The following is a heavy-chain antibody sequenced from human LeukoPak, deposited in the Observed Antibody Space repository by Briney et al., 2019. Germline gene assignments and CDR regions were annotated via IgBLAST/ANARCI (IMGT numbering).Heavy chain of an antibody. J-gene: IGHJ6*02. D-gene: IGHD4-17*01. V-gene: IGHV3-30-3*01. Sequence: GGSLRLSCAASGFTFSSYAMHWVRQAPGKGLEWVAVISYDGSNKYYADSVKGRFTISRNNSKNTLYLQMNSLRAEDTAVYYCARSHPVTTHHNYYGMDVWGQGTTVTVSS. CDR3: ARSHPVTTHHNYYGMDV. CDR2: ISYDGSNK. CDR1: GFTFSSYA.